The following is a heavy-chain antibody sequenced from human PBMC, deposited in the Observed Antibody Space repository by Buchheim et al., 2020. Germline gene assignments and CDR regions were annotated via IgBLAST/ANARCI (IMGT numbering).Heavy chain of an antibody. Sequence: EVHLVESGGGLVQPGGSLRLSCTASGFPFSSHETNWVRQAPGKGLEWVSYIGSSGYSIYYADSVKGRFTISRDNARNSLYLQVNSLRAEDTAVYYCARGPLLDYWGQGTL. CDR3: ARGPLLDY. V-gene: IGHV3-48*03. J-gene: IGHJ4*02. CDR1: GFPFSSHE. D-gene: IGHD1-14*01. CDR2: IGSSGYSI.